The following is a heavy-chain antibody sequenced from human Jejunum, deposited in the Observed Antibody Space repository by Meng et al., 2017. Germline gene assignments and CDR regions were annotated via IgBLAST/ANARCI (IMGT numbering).Heavy chain of an antibody. CDR2: IYYSGST. V-gene: IGHV4-30-4*01. D-gene: IGHD1-26*01. CDR1: GASFNRPDYD. CDR3: STSPYSESDLPFFDY. J-gene: IGHJ4*02. Sequence: VDVQTSGPGLVKPSPTLSLNRTVAGASFNRPDYDRSWILQPPEKGLEWIGSIYYSGSTYYNPSLKSRDSISGDTYNKQFSLQLTSVTAADTAVYYYSTSPYSESDLPFFDYWGQGSLVTVSS.